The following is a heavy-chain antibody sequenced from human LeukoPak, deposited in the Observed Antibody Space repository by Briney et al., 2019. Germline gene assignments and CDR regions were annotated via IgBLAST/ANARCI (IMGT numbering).Heavy chain of an antibody. V-gene: IGHV4-34*01. D-gene: IGHD2-2*01. Sequence: SETLSLTCAVYGGSFSGYYWSWIRQPPGKGREWMGEINHSGSTNYNPSLKSRVTISVDTSKNQFSLKLSSVTAADTAVYYCARIAGYCSSTSCPWGQGTLVTVSS. CDR2: INHSGST. CDR3: ARIAGYCSSTSCP. CDR1: GGSFSGYY. J-gene: IGHJ5*02.